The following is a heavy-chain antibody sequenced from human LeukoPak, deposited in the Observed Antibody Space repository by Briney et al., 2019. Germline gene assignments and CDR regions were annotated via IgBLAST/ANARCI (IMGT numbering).Heavy chain of an antibody. V-gene: IGHV4-34*01. CDR3: ARGRYGSSGYHQKTYGMGV. CDR1: GGSFSGYY. CDR2: INHSGST. Sequence: SETLSLTCAVYGGSFSGYYWSWIRQPPGKGLEWIGEINHSGSTNYNPSLKSRVTISVDTSKNQFSLKLSSVTAADTAVYYCARGRYGSSGYHQKTYGMGVWGQGTTVPVSS. J-gene: IGHJ6*02. D-gene: IGHD3-22*01.